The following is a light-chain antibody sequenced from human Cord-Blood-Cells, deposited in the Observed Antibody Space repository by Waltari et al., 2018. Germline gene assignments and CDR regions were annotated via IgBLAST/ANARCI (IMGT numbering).Light chain of an antibody. J-gene: IGKJ1*01. CDR1: QSVLYRSNNKNY. CDR2: WAS. V-gene: IGKV4-1*01. CDR3: QQYYSTPRT. Sequence: DIVMTQSPDSLAVSLGERATINCKSSQSVLYRSNNKNYLAWYQQKPGQHPKLLIYWASTRESGVPDRFSGSGSGTDFTLTISSLQAEDVAVYYCQQYYSTPRTFGQGTKVEIK.